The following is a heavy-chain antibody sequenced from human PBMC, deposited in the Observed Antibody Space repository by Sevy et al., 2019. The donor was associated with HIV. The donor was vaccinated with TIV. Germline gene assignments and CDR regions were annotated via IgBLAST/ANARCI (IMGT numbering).Heavy chain of an antibody. J-gene: IGHJ4*02. CDR2: LQSGGST. D-gene: IGHD5-12*01. CDR3: TRSLASGYFVTFDH. V-gene: IGHV3-53*01. Sequence: GGSLRLSCEVSGFTVSSKYMSWVRQAPGKGLEWVSVLQSGGSTHYADSVKGRFTISRDNSKNTLYLQMNSLRADDTAVYYCTRSLASGYFVTFDHWGQGALVTVSS. CDR1: GFTVSSKY.